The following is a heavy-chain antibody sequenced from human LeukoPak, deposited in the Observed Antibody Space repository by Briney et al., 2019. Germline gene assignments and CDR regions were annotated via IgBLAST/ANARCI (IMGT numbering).Heavy chain of an antibody. D-gene: IGHD5-24*01. CDR1: GGSISSGSYY. J-gene: IGHJ3*02. Sequence: SETLSLTCTVSGGSISSGSYYWSWIRQPAGKGLEWIGRIYTSGSTNYNPSLKSRVTISVDTSKNQFSLKLSSVTAADTAVYYCARDGYNYGANAFDIWGQGTMVTVSS. CDR3: ARDGYNYGANAFDI. CDR2: IYTSGST. V-gene: IGHV4-61*02.